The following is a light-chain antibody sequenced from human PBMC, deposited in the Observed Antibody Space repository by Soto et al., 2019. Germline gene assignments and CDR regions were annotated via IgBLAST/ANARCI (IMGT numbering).Light chain of an antibody. J-gene: IGLJ2*01. V-gene: IGLV2-14*01. CDR3: CSYTSSSTLVV. CDR2: NAS. Sequence: QSALTQPASVSGSPGQSITISCTGTSSDIGDYSYVSWYQQHPGKAPKLIIYNASNRPSGFSNRFSGSKSGNTASLTISGLQAEDEADYYCCSYTSSSTLVVFGGGTKLTVL. CDR1: SSDIGDYSY.